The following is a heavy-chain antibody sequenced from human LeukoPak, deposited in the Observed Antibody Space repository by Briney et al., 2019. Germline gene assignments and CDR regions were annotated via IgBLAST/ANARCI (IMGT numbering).Heavy chain of an antibody. CDR3: ARAFDSSNWYFDL. Sequence: GGSLRLSCAASGFTFSSYPMHWVRQAPGKGLEHVSAIRSNGDNTYYANSVKGRFTISRDSSKNTLFLQMGSLRAEDMAVYYCARAFDSSNWYFDLWGQGTLVTVSS. CDR1: GFTFSSYP. D-gene: IGHD6-13*01. J-gene: IGHJ4*02. CDR2: IRSNGDNT. V-gene: IGHV3-64*01.